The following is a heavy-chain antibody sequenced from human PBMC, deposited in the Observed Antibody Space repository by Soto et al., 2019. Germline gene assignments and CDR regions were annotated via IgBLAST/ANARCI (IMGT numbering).Heavy chain of an antibody. CDR3: ARAPYSSSWYGDYFDY. CDR2: IDWDDDK. V-gene: IGHV2-70*04. Sequence: SGPTLVNPTQTLTLTCTFSGFSLTTNGMRVSWIRQPPGKALEWLARIDWDDDKFYSTSLKTRLTISQDTSKNQVVLTMTNMDPVDTATYYCARAPYSSSWYGDYFDYWGQGTLVTVSS. D-gene: IGHD6-13*01. CDR1: GFSLTTNGMR. J-gene: IGHJ4*02.